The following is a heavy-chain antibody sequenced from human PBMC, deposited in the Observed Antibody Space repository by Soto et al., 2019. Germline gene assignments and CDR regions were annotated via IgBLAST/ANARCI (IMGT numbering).Heavy chain of an antibody. Sequence: SQTLSLTCVISGDSVSSNSAAWNWIRQSPSRGLEWLGRTYYRSKWYNDYAVSVKSRITINPDTSKNQFSLQLNSVTPEDTAAYYCARGGWELPGTRFDPWGQGTLVTVSS. V-gene: IGHV6-1*01. CDR2: TYYRSKWYN. D-gene: IGHD1-26*01. CDR3: ARGGWELPGTRFDP. J-gene: IGHJ5*02. CDR1: GDSVSSNSAA.